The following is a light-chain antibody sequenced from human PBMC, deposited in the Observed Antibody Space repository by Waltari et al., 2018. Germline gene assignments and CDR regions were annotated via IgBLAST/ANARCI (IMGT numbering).Light chain of an antibody. CDR2: YDS. Sequence: SYALTQPPSVSVAPGTTARITCGGDNIGSYSVHWYQQKPGQAPVLVIFYDSDRPSGCPQRFSGSNSGNTATLTISSVEAGDEAKYYCHVWHPDMDPGVFGPGTEVSV. CDR3: HVWHPDMDPGV. V-gene: IGLV3-21*04. CDR1: NIGSYS. J-gene: IGLJ1*01.